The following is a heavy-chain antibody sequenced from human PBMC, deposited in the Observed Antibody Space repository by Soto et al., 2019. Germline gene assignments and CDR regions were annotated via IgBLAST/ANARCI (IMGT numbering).Heavy chain of an antibody. V-gene: IGHV4-59*08. J-gene: IGHJ4*02. D-gene: IGHD5-18*01. CDR3: SGRYGYRFAD. CDR2: IYYSGST. CDR1: GGSISSYY. Sequence: PSETLSLTCTVSGGSISSYYWSWIRQPPGKGLEWIGYIYYSGSTNYNPSLKSRVTISVDTSKNQFSLKLSSVTAADTALYDCSGRYGYRFADWGQGSLVPVSS.